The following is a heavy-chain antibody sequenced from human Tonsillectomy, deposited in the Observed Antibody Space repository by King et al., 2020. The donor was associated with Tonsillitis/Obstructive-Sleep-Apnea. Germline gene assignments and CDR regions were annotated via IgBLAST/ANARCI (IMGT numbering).Heavy chain of an antibody. J-gene: IGHJ6*03. D-gene: IGHD2-15*01. V-gene: IGHV4-34*01. CDR2: ISHSGST. CDR1: GGSFSGYY. Sequence: VQLQQWGAGLLKPSETLSLTCAVYGGSFSGYYWSWIRQPPGKGLEWIGEISHSGSTNYNPSLKSRVTISVDTSKNQFYLKLSSVTAADTAVYYCARAIIVVTTDYYMDVSGKGTSVTVSS. CDR3: ARAIIVVTTDYYMDV.